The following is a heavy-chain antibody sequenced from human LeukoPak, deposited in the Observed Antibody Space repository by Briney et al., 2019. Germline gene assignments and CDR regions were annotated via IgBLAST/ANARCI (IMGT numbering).Heavy chain of an antibody. CDR2: ISSSSSYI. CDR3: ARALGYYYDSSGYYFAFDI. Sequence: GGSLRLSCAASGFTFSSYSMNWVRQAPGKGLEWVSYISSSSSYIYYADSVKGRFTISRDNAKNSLYLQMNSLRAEDTAVYYCARALGYYYDSSGYYFAFDIWGQGTMVIVSS. V-gene: IGHV3-21*01. CDR1: GFTFSSYS. J-gene: IGHJ3*02. D-gene: IGHD3-22*01.